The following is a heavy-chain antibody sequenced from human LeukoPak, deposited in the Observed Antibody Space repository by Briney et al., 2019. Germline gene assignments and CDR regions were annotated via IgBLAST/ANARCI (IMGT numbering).Heavy chain of an antibody. Sequence: GGSLRLSCAASGFTFSSYSMNWVRQAPGKGLEWVSSISSSSSYIYYADSVTGRFTISRDNAKNSLYLQMNSLRAEDTGVYYCARCGDGLPCDFDYWGQGTLVTVSS. D-gene: IGHD3-10*01. J-gene: IGHJ4*02. CDR1: GFTFSSYS. CDR3: ARCGDGLPCDFDY. V-gene: IGHV3-21*01. CDR2: ISSSSSYI.